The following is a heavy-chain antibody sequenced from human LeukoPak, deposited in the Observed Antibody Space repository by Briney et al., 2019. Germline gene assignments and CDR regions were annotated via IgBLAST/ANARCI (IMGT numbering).Heavy chain of an antibody. J-gene: IGHJ4*02. CDR1: GFTFNNYA. CDR2: ISNSGGNT. Sequence: GGSLRLSCAASGFTFNNYAMTWVRQAPGKGLEWVSAISNSGGNTYYADSLKGRFTISRDNSNNTLYLQTYGLRAEDTAVYYCARGTGIARPDYWGQGTLVTVSS. D-gene: IGHD6-6*01. V-gene: IGHV3-23*01. CDR3: ARGTGIARPDY.